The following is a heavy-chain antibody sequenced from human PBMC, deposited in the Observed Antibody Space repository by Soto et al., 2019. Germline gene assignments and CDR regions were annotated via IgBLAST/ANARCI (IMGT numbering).Heavy chain of an antibody. CDR2: ISYDGSNK. J-gene: IGHJ3*02. CDR3: ARDYITMIVVAADAFDI. D-gene: IGHD3-22*01. V-gene: IGHV3-30-3*01. Sequence: PGGSLRLSCAASGFTFSSYAMHWVRQAPGKGLEWVAVISYDGSNKYYADSVKGRFTISRDNSKNTLYLQMNSLRAEDTAVYYCARDYITMIVVAADAFDIWGQGTMVTVSS. CDR1: GFTFSSYA.